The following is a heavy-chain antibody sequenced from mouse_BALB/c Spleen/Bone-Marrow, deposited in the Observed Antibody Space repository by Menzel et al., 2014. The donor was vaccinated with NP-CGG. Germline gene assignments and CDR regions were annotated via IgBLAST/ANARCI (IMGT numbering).Heavy chain of an antibody. V-gene: IGHV14-3*02. Sequence: VQLKESGAELVKPGASVKLSCTASGFNIKDTYLHWVKQRPEQGLDWIGRIDPAIFTKYDPKFQGKATITADTSSNTAYLHLSSPTSEDTAVYSCASYRYGWYFDVWGAGTTVTVSS. CDR2: IDPAIFT. J-gene: IGHJ1*01. CDR3: ASYRYGWYFDV. CDR1: GFNIKDTY. D-gene: IGHD2-14*01.